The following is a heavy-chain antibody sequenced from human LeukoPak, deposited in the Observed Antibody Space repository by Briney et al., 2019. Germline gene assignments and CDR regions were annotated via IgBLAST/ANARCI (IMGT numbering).Heavy chain of an antibody. CDR1: GYTFTSYG. V-gene: IGHV1-18*01. Sequence: GASVKVSCKASGYTFTSYGISWVRQAPGQGLEWMGWISAYNGNTNYAQKLQGRVTMSTDTSTSTAYMELRSLRSDDTAVYYCARETWFGEFLRFDPWGQGTLVTVSS. J-gene: IGHJ5*02. CDR2: ISAYNGNT. D-gene: IGHD3-10*01. CDR3: ARETWFGEFLRFDP.